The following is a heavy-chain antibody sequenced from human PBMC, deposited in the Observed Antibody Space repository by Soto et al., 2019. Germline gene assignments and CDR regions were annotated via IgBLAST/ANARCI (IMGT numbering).Heavy chain of an antibody. CDR3: ARGDYYDVSGPFSDAFDI. CDR2: ISSSSGYI. D-gene: IGHD3-22*01. V-gene: IGHV3-21*01. CDR1: GFIFSNYS. J-gene: IGHJ3*02. Sequence: GGSLRLSCAASGFIFSNYSMNWVRQAPGKGLEWVSSISSSSGYIYYADSVKGRFTISRDNAKNSLYLQMNSLRVEDTAVYYCARGDYYDVSGPFSDAFDIWGQGTMVTVSS.